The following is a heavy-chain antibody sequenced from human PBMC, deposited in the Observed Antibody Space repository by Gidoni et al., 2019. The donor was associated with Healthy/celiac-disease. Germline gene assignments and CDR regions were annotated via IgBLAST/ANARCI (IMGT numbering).Heavy chain of an antibody. D-gene: IGHD6-6*01. CDR1: GFTFSSYW. V-gene: IGHV3-7*01. J-gene: IGHJ6*02. CDR3: ARDSRIGSSSTRYYYYGMDV. CDR2: IKQDGSEK. Sequence: EVQLVESGGGLVQPGGSLRLSCAASGFTFSSYWMSWVRQAPGKGLEWVANIKQDGSEKYYVDSVKGRFTISRDNAKNSLYLQMNSLRAEDTAVYYCARDSRIGSSSTRYYYYGMDVWGQGTTVTVSS.